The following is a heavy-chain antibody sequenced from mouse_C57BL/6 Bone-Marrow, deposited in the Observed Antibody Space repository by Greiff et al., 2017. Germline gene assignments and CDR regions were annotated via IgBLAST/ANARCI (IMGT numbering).Heavy chain of an antibody. CDR3: ARERDYYGSSYVGYYFDY. V-gene: IGHV1-78*01. CDR2: IYPRDGST. D-gene: IGHD1-1*01. CDR1: GYTFTDHT. Sequence: QVQLQQSDAELVKPGASVKISCKVSGYTFTDHTIHWMKQRPEQGLEWIGYIYPRDGSTKYNEKFKGKATLTADKSSSTAYMQLNSLTSEDSAVXFCARERDYYGSSYVGYYFDYWGQGTTLTVSS. J-gene: IGHJ2*01.